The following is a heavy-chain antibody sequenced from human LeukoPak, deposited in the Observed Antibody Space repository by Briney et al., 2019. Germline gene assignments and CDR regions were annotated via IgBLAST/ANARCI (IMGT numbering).Heavy chain of an antibody. D-gene: IGHD3-9*01. J-gene: IGHJ6*03. CDR2: IYYSGST. Sequence: PSETLSLTCTVSGGSLSSYYWSWIRQPPGKGLEWIGYIYYSGSTNYNPSLKSRVTISVDTSKNQFSLHLSSVTAADTAVYYCARARGYDISYYMDVWGKGTTVTISS. V-gene: IGHV4-59*08. CDR3: ARARGYDISYYMDV. CDR1: GGSLSSYY.